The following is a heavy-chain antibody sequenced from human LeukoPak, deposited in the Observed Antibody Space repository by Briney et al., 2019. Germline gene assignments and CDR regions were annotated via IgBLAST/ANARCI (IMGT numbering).Heavy chain of an antibody. CDR2: ITPYNGHK. V-gene: IGHV1-18*01. Sequence: GASVKVSCKASGYKFKDYGISWVRQAPGQGLEWMGWITPYNGHKNIAQKFEGRSSMTTDTTTTTGYMELRSLTSDDTAFYYCTRDAHMNLRFPVFWGQGTLVTVSS. CDR3: TRDAHMNLRFPVF. CDR1: GYKFKDYG. J-gene: IGHJ4*02. D-gene: IGHD2-21*01.